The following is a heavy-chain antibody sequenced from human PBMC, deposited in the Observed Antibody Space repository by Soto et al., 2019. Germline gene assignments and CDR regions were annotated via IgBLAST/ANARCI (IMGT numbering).Heavy chain of an antibody. CDR3: AKRANFVSRAVDY. D-gene: IGHD2-15*01. Sequence: EVQLLDSGGALVQPGGSLRLSCVASGFTFNNYAMTWVRQAPGKGLEWVSDISGSGASTYYADSVKGRFTMSRDNTKNTLYLQMSSLTAEDTAVYYCAKRANFVSRAVDYWGQGTLVTVSS. CDR2: ISGSGAST. J-gene: IGHJ4*02. CDR1: GFTFNNYA. V-gene: IGHV3-23*01.